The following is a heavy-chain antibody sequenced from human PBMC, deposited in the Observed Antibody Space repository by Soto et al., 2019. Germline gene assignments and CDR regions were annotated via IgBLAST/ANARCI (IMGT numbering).Heavy chain of an antibody. CDR1: GGSFSGYY. D-gene: IGHD3-22*01. Sequence: SETLSLTCAVYGGSFSGYYWSWIRQPPGKGLEWIGEINHSGSTNYNPSLKSRVTISVDTSKNQFSLKLSSVTAADTAVYYCASQRYYYDSSDDDYWGQGTLVTVS. CDR2: INHSGST. V-gene: IGHV4-34*01. J-gene: IGHJ4*02. CDR3: ASQRYYYDSSDDDY.